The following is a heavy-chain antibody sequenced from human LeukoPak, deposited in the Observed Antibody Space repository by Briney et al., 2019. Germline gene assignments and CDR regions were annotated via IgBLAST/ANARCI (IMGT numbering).Heavy chain of an antibody. D-gene: IGHD4-17*01. CDR1: GFTFSSYS. Sequence: GGSLRLSCAASGFTFSSYSMNWVRQAPGKGLEWVSSISSSSSYIYYADSVKGRFTISRDNAKNSLYLQMNSLRAEDTAVYYCARGKYGDYGWFDPWGQGTLVTVSS. CDR3: ARGKYGDYGWFDP. V-gene: IGHV3-21*01. J-gene: IGHJ5*02. CDR2: ISSSSSYI.